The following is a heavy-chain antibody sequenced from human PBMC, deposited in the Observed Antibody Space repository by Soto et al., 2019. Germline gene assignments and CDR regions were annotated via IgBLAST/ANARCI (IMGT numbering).Heavy chain of an antibody. CDR3: ARDVGGYCSGGSCYAVYYGMDV. CDR1: GYTFTSYY. V-gene: IGHV1-46*01. CDR2: INPSGGST. Sequence: ASVKVSCKASGYTFTSYYMHWVRQAPGQGLEWMGIINPSGGSTSYAQKFQGRVTMTRDTSTSTVYMELSSLRSEDTAVYYCARDVGGYCSGGSCYAVYYGMDVWGQGTTVTVSS. J-gene: IGHJ6*02. D-gene: IGHD2-15*01.